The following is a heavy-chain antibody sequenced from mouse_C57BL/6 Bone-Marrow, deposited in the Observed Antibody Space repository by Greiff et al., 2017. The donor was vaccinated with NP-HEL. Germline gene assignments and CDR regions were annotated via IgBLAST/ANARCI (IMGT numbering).Heavy chain of an antibody. Sequence: QVQLQQPGAELVKPGASVKLSCKASGYTFTSYWMHWVKQRPGRGLEWIGRIDPKSGGTKYNEKFKSKATLTVDKPSSTAYMQLSSLTSEDSAVYEWARPGGSCFAWFAYWGQGTLVTVSA. V-gene: IGHV1-72*01. J-gene: IGHJ3*01. CDR1: GYTFTSYW. CDR3: ARPGGSCFAWFAY. CDR2: IDPKSGGT. D-gene: IGHD1-1*01.